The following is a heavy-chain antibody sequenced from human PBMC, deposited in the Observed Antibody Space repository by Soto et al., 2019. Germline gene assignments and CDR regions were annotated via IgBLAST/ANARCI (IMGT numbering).Heavy chain of an antibody. CDR1: GYTFTGYY. CDR2: INPNSGGT. CDR3: ARVSCSSTSCYNKNWFDP. V-gene: IGHV1-2*02. D-gene: IGHD2-2*01. Sequence: VKVSCKASGYTFTGYYMHWVRQAPGQGLEWMGWINPNSGGTNYAQKFQGRVTMTRDTSISTAYMELSRLRSDDTAVYYCARVSCSSTSCYNKNWFDPWGQGTLVTVSS. J-gene: IGHJ5*02.